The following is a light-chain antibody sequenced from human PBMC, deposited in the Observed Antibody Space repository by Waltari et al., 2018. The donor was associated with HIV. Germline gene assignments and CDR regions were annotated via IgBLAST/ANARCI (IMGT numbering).Light chain of an antibody. Sequence: QLVLTQSPSASASLGASVKITCTLSSGHSNYAIAWHRQRQEKGPRSLMKINAGGSPAKGAGFPAPFSGSSSGAAPYPTISRLLSEDDAACYCPTWASGVLFFGGGTKLTVL. CDR3: PTWASGVLF. J-gene: IGLJ2*01. CDR2: INAGGSP. CDR1: SGHSNYA. V-gene: IGLV4-69*01.